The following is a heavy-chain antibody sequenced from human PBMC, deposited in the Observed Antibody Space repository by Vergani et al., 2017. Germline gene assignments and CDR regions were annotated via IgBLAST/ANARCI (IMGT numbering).Heavy chain of an antibody. V-gene: IGHV3-9*01. D-gene: IGHD1-14*01. CDR1: GFTFDDYA. J-gene: IGHJ4*02. CDR3: AKGDARGWWNQGELLDY. CDR2: ISWNSGSI. Sequence: EVQLVESGGGLVQPGRSLRLSCAASGFTFDDYAMHWVRQAPGKGLEWVSGISWNSGSIGYADSVKGRFTISRDNAKNSLYLQMNSLRAEDTAVYYCAKGDARGWWNQGELLDYWGQGTLVTVSS.